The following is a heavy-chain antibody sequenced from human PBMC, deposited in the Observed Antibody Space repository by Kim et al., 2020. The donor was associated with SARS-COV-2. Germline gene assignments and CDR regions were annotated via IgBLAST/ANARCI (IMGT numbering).Heavy chain of an antibody. V-gene: IGHV5-10-1*01. J-gene: IGHJ6*02. D-gene: IGHD6-13*01. CDR2: IDPSDSYT. CDR3: ARHLVTTPESSSSWYYYYYGMDV. CDR1: GYSFTSYW. Sequence: GESLKISCKGSGYSFTSYWISWVRQMPGKGLEWMGRIDPSDSYTNYSPSFQGHVTISADKSISTAYLQWSSLKASDTAMYYCARHLVTTPESSSSWYYYYYGMDVWGQGTTVTVSS.